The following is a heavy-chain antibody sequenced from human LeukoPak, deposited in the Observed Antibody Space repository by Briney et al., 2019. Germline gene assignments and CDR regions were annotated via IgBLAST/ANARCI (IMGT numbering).Heavy chain of an antibody. J-gene: IGHJ6*03. V-gene: IGHV3-74*01. CDR3: ARVQDAVFYDYMDV. CDR1: GFTFDDYG. D-gene: IGHD3-16*01. Sequence: GGSLRLSCAASGFTFDDYGMSWVRQAPGKGLVWVARTDSGLRSTDYADSVKGRFTISRDNAKNTVYLEMNSLRVDDTAVYYCARVQDAVFYDYMDVWGKGTTVIVSS. CDR2: TDSGLRST.